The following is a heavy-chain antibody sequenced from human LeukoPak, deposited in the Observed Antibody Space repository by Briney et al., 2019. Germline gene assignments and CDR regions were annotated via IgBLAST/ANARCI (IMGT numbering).Heavy chain of an antibody. D-gene: IGHD2-2*01. CDR2: IYHSGST. V-gene: IGHV4-30-2*01. CDR1: GGSISSGGYY. J-gene: IGHJ4*02. CDR3: ARDKRYCSSTSCYAGGSGGY. Sequence: PSETLSLTCTVSGGSISSGGYYWSWIRQPPGKGLEWIGYIYHSGSTYYNPSLKSRVTISVDRSKNQFSLKLSSVTAADTAVYYCARDKRYCSSTSCYAGGSGGYWGQGTLVTVSS.